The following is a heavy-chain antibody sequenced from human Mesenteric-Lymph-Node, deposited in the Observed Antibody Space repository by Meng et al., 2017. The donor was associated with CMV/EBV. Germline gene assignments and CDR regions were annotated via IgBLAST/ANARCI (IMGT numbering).Heavy chain of an antibody. J-gene: IGHJ4*02. CDR3: AHRPSSSFHFDY. Sequence: TVSGGSSSSSNYYWGWIRQPPGKALEWLALIYWDDDKRYSPSLKSRLTITKDTSKNQVVLTMTNMDPVDTATYYCAHRPSSSFHFDYWGQGTLVTVSS. D-gene: IGHD6-6*01. CDR2: IYWDDDK. V-gene: IGHV2-5*02. CDR1: GGSSSSSNYY.